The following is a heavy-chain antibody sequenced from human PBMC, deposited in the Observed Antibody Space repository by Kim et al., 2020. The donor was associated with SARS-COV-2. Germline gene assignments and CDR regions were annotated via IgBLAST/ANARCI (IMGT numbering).Heavy chain of an antibody. J-gene: IGHJ5*02. CDR2: ISAYNGNT. CDR3: ARVSGYNWNYALLSPWFDP. Sequence: SYGISWVRQAPGQGLEWMGWISAYNGNTNYAQKLQGRVTMTTDTSTSTAYMELRSLRSDDTAVYYCARVSGYNWNYALLSPWFDPWGQGTLAT. D-gene: IGHD1-7*01. V-gene: IGHV1-18*01. CDR1: SYG.